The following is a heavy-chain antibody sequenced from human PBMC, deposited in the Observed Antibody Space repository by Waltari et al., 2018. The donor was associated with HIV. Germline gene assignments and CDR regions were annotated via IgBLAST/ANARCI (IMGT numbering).Heavy chain of an antibody. CDR1: GDSVTSSGFY. V-gene: IGHV4-39*01. CDR2: IYFTGGT. D-gene: IGHD6-13*01. CDR3: ARRHSSWSWFDP. Sequence: QLQLQESGPGLVKPSATLSPPCTVSGDSVTSSGFYWGWIRQPPGKGREWIGAIYFTGGTFYNPSLKSRVTISVDTSMNQFSLKLTSVTAADRAVYYCARRHSSWSWFDPWGQGTLVTVSS. J-gene: IGHJ5*02.